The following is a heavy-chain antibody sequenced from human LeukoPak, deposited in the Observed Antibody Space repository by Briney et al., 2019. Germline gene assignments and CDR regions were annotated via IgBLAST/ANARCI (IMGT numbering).Heavy chain of an antibody. V-gene: IGHV3-9*01. CDR2: ISWNSGSI. CDR3: AKDDSSSWYESYYGMDV. Sequence: GGSLRLSCAASGFTFDDYAMHWVRQAPGKGLEWVSGISWNSGSIGYADSVKGRFTISRDNAKNSLYLQMNSLRAEETALYYCAKDDSSSWYESYYGMDVWGQGTTVTVSS. CDR1: GFTFDDYA. J-gene: IGHJ6*02. D-gene: IGHD6-13*01.